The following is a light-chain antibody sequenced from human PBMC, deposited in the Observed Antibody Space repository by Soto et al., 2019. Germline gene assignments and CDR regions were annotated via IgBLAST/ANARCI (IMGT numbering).Light chain of an antibody. V-gene: IGKV3-20*01. J-gene: IGKJ1*01. CDR2: GAS. Sequence: EIVLTQSPGTLSVSPGERATLSCRASQSVSSSYLAWYQQKPGQAPRLLIYGASSRATGIPDRFSGSGSGTDFPLTISRLEPEYFAVYYCQHYGSSLWTFGHGTKVDIK. CDR3: QHYGSSLWT. CDR1: QSVSSSY.